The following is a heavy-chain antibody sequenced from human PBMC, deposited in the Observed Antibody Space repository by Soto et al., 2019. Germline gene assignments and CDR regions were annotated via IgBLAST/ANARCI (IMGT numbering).Heavy chain of an antibody. Sequence: SGTLSLTCTVSGGSISSYYWSWIRQPPGKGLEWIGYIYYSGSTNYNPSLKSRVTISVDTSKNQFSLKLSSVTAADTAVYYCARVLFGRGNWFDPWGQGTLVTVSS. V-gene: IGHV4-59*01. CDR3: ARVLFGRGNWFDP. CDR2: IYYSGST. D-gene: IGHD3-3*01. J-gene: IGHJ5*02. CDR1: GGSISSYY.